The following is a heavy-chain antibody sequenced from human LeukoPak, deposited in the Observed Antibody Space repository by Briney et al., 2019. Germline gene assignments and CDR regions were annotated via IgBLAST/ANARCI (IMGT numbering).Heavy chain of an antibody. CDR1: GFAFSSYW. J-gene: IGHJ4*02. V-gene: IGHV3-7*01. CDR3: SSQPAVLDLDC. D-gene: IGHD2/OR15-2a*01. CDR2: IKPDGSGK. Sequence: GGSLRLSCAASGFAFSSYWMTWVRQAPGKGLEWVANIKPDGSGKNYVDSVKGRFTISRDNAKNSLYLQMRGLRAEDTAVYCCSSQPAVLDLDCWGQGALVTVSS.